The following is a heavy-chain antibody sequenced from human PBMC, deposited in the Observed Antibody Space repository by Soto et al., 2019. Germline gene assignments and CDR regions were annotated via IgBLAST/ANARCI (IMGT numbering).Heavy chain of an antibody. Sequence: EVQLVESGGGLVQPGGSLRLSCAASGFTFSNYWMNWVRQAPGKGLEWVANIKQDGSEKYYVDSVKGRFTISRDNAKNSLYRQMNSLRAEVTAVYYCARCYYDSGWSRYFDLWGRGTLVTVSS. CDR3: ARCYYDSGWSRYFDL. CDR1: GFTFSNYW. J-gene: IGHJ2*01. V-gene: IGHV3-7*04. D-gene: IGHD3-22*01. CDR2: IKQDGSEK.